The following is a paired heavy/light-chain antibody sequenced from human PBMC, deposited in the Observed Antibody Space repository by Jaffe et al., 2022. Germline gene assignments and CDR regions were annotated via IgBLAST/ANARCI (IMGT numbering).Light chain of an antibody. J-gene: IGKJ4*01. CDR1: QSVGSN. CDR2: GAS. CDR3: QQYNNWPLT. Sequence: EIVMTQSPATLSVSPGERATLSCRASQSVGSNLAWYQHKPGQAPRLLIYGASTRATGIPARFSGSGSGTEFTLTISSLQSEDFAVYYCQQYNNWPLTFGGGTKVEIK. V-gene: IGKV3-15*01.
Heavy chain of an antibody. V-gene: IGHV3-21*01. CDR2: ITSSSYI. J-gene: IGHJ4*02. CDR1: GFTFSSYS. CDR3: ARLMQWPVGDY. Sequence: EVQLVESGGGLVKPGGSLRLSCAASGFTFSSYSMNWVRQAPGKGLEWVSSITSSSYIYSADSVKGRFTISRDNAKNSLYLQMNSLRAEDTAVYYCARLMQWPVGDYWGQGTLVTVSS. D-gene: IGHD6-19*01.